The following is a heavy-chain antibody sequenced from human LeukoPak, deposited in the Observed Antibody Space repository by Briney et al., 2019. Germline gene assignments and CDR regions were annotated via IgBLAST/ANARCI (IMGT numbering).Heavy chain of an antibody. J-gene: IGHJ5*02. CDR2: IFYSGST. CDR3: ARRAYSNYFDP. Sequence: SETLSLTCTVSGGSIISSSYHWGWIRQTPGKGLEWIGSIFYSGSTYYNPSLKSRVTIYVDTSKNQFSLKVTSVTAADTAVYYCARRAYSNYFDPWGQGTLVTVSS. V-gene: IGHV4-39*01. D-gene: IGHD4-11*01. CDR1: GGSIISSSYH.